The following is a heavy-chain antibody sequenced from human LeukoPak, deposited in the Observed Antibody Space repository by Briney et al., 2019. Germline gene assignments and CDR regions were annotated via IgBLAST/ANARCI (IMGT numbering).Heavy chain of an antibody. V-gene: IGHV4-30-4*08. CDR1: GGSISSGDYY. CDR3: ARGPWAYQLPDQPNAFDI. J-gene: IGHJ3*02. D-gene: IGHD2-2*01. CDR2: IYYSGST. Sequence: SETLSLTCTVSGGSISSGDYYWSWIRQPPGKGLEWIGYIYYSGSTYYNLSLKSRVTISVDTSKNQFSLKLSSVTAADTAVYYCARGPWAYQLPDQPNAFDIWGQGTMVTVSS.